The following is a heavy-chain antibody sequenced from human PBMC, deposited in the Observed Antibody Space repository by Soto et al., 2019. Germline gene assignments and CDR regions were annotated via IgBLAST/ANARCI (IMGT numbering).Heavy chain of an antibody. CDR2: IYYSGST. Sequence: SETLSLTCTVSGGSISSYYWSWIRQPPGKGLEWIGYIYYSGSTNYNPSLKSRVTISVDTSKNQFSLKLSSVTAADTAVYYCARVPYGDYNYYYYCGMDVWGQGTTVTVSS. D-gene: IGHD4-17*01. CDR3: ARVPYGDYNYYYYCGMDV. V-gene: IGHV4-59*01. J-gene: IGHJ6*02. CDR1: GGSISSYY.